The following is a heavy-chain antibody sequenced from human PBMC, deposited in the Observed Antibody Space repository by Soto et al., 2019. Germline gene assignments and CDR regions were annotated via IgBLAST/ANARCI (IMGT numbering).Heavy chain of an antibody. Sequence: GASVKVSCKASGYTFTSYGISWVRQAPGQGLEWMGWISAYNGNTNYAQKLQGRVTMTTDTSTSTAYMELRSLRSDDTAVYYCARDPPYYYGSGRPFDYWGQGTLVTVSS. J-gene: IGHJ4*02. CDR3: ARDPPYYYGSGRPFDY. CDR1: GYTFTSYG. CDR2: ISAYNGNT. D-gene: IGHD3-10*01. V-gene: IGHV1-18*04.